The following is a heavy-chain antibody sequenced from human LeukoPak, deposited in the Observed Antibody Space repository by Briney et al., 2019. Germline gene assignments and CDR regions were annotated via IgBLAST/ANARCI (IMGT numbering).Heavy chain of an antibody. CDR1: GYTFSSYS. Sequence: GGSLRLSCAASGYTFSSYSMNWVRQAPGKGLEWVSSISSSSSYIYYADSVKGRFTISRDNAKNSLYLQMNSLRAEDTAVYYCARARASYNPFDYWGQGTLVTVSS. J-gene: IGHJ4*02. D-gene: IGHD5-24*01. CDR3: ARARASYNPFDY. CDR2: ISSSSSYI. V-gene: IGHV3-21*01.